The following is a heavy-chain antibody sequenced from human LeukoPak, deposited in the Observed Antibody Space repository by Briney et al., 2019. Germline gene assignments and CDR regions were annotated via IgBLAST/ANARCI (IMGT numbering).Heavy chain of an antibody. D-gene: IGHD3-22*01. V-gene: IGHV1-24*01. CDR2: FDPEDGET. CDR1: GYTLTELS. Sequence: ASVKVSCKVSGYTLTELSMHWVRQAPGKGLEWMGGFDPEDGETIYAQKFQSRVTMTEDTSTDTAYMELSSLRSEDTAVYYCARMGYDSSGLDYWGQGTLVTVSS. J-gene: IGHJ4*02. CDR3: ARMGYDSSGLDY.